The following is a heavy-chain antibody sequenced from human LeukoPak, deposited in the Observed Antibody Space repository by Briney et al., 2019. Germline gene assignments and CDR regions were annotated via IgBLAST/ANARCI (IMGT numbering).Heavy chain of an antibody. V-gene: IGHV3-7*01. J-gene: IGHJ4*02. D-gene: IGHD2-8*01. Sequence: GGSLRLSCAASGFTFTNYFMTWVRQAPGRGLEWVANINEDGSEKNYVSSVKGRFTISRDNAKNSLYLQMNSLRAEDTAVYYCATYRYCTNGVCYRFDYWGQGTLVTVSS. CDR2: INEDGSEK. CDR3: ATYRYCTNGVCYRFDY. CDR1: GFTFTNYF.